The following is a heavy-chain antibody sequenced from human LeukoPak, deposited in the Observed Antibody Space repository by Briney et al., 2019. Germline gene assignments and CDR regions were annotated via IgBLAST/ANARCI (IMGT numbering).Heavy chain of an antibody. CDR3: ARQRPGSGSYYDAFDI. D-gene: IGHD3-10*01. V-gene: IGHV5-51*01. CDR2: IYPGDSDT. J-gene: IGHJ3*02. Sequence: GESLKISCKGSGYSFTSYWIGWGRQMPGKGLEWMGIIYPGDSDTRYSPSFQGQVTISADKSISTAYLQWSSLKASDTAMYYCARQRPGSGSYYDAFDIWGQGTMVTVSS. CDR1: GYSFTSYW.